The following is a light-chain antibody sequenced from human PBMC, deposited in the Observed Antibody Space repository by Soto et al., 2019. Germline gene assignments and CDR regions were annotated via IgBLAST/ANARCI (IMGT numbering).Light chain of an antibody. CDR2: GIF. J-gene: IGKJ2*01. Sequence: DTELTQFPATVSLSPGERATISCRTGQSVKNDYLAWYQQKPGQAPMLLVYGIFNRATGVPARFSGSGSGTDFTLTISGLEPEDSAVYYCQHYDGSPRTFGQGTKVEIK. CDR1: QSVKNDY. CDR3: QHYDGSPRT. V-gene: IGKV3-20*01.